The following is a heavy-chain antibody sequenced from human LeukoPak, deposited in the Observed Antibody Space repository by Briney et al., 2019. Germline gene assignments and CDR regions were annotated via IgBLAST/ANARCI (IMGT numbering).Heavy chain of an antibody. Sequence: ASVKVSCKASGYTFTGYYMHWVRQAPGQELEWMGWINPNSGGTNYAQKFQGRVTMTRDTSISTAYMELSRLRSDDTAVYYCGSSIIADIVLMVYALDYYAMDVWGQGTTVTVSS. J-gene: IGHJ6*02. D-gene: IGHD2-8*01. CDR1: GYTFTGYY. CDR2: INPNSGGT. V-gene: IGHV1-2*02. CDR3: GSSIIADIVLMVYALDYYAMDV.